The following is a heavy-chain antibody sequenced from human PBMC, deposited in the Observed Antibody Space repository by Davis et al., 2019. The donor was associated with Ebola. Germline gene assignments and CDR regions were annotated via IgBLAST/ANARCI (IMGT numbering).Heavy chain of an antibody. Sequence: GSLRLSCAVSGDSISSRNWWSWVRQSPGKGLEWIGEIYHGGNTNYNPSLKGRVSMSVDLSKNQFSLSLASVTAADTAMYFCARDYYDSNGYLYYFESWGQGTLVTVSS. CDR1: GDSISSRNW. J-gene: IGHJ4*02. D-gene: IGHD3-22*01. CDR3: ARDYYDSNGYLYYFES. V-gene: IGHV4-4*01. CDR2: IYHGGNT.